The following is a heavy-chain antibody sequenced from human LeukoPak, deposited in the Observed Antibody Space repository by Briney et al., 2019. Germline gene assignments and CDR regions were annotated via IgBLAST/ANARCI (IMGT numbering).Heavy chain of an antibody. J-gene: IGHJ3*02. CDR2: IYYSGST. CDR1: GGSISSYC. D-gene: IGHD4-23*01. V-gene: IGHV4-59*01. CDR3: ARGHGGKYAFDI. Sequence: PSETLSLTCTVSGGSISSYCWSWIRQPPGKGLEWIGYIYYSGSTNYNPSLKSRVTISVDTSKNQFSLKLSSVTAADTAVYYCARGHGGKYAFDIWGQGTMVTVSS.